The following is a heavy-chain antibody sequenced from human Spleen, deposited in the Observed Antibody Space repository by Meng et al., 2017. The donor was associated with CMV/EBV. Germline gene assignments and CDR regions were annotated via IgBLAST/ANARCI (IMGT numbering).Heavy chain of an antibody. CDR3: ARDRLGTYYDFWSGYNFGY. CDR2: INPDSGGT. Sequence: ASVKVSCKASGYTFTGYFIHWVRQAPGQGLEWMGWINPDSGGTNYAQKFQGRVTMTRDTSTSTAHMELSGLRSDDTTVYYCARDRLGTYYDFWSGYNFGYWGQGTLVTVSS. J-gene: IGHJ4*02. V-gene: IGHV1-2*02. D-gene: IGHD3-3*01. CDR1: GYTFTGYF.